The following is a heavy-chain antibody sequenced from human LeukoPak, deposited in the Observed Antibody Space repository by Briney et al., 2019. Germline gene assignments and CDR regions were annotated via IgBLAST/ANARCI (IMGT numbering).Heavy chain of an antibody. CDR2: LFHSGST. Sequence: SETLSLTCAVSGGSISTNNYYWGWVRQPPGKGLEWIGSLFHSGSTYYNPSPKSRVTISVDMSKNQFSLKLASVTAADTAVYFCAAITTTTTSFDYWGQGTLVTVSS. V-gene: IGHV4-39*07. J-gene: IGHJ4*02. CDR1: GGSISTNNYY. D-gene: IGHD1-1*01. CDR3: AAITTTTTSFDY.